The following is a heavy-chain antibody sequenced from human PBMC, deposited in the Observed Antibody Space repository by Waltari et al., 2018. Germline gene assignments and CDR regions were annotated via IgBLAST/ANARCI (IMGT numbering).Heavy chain of an antibody. CDR3: ARFLYGRKDYHCYY. J-gene: IGHJ4*02. V-gene: IGHV5-51*01. CDR1: GYSFSSYW. D-gene: IGHD4-17*01. Sequence: EVQLVQSGAEVDKPGECLKISCKASGYSFSSYWIGWVRQGPGKGLEWPGVTDPGDAETKHSPSFHGHVTLSAGKSISTAYLQWRSLKASDTAMYDCARFLYGRKDYHCYYWGQGTLVPVSS. CDR2: TDPGDAET.